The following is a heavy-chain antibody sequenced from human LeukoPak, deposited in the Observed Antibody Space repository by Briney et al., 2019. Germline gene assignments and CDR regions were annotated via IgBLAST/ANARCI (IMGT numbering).Heavy chain of an antibody. D-gene: IGHD2-15*01. CDR3: ARDGGCSGGSCYAVSFLFRGPGPNFDY. V-gene: IGHV3-21*01. J-gene: IGHJ4*02. CDR2: ISSSSSYI. Sequence: GGSLRLSCAASGFTFSSYAMTWVRQAPGKGLEWVSSISSSSSYIYYADSVKGRFTISRDNAKNSLYLQMNSLRAEDTAVYYCARDGGCSGGSCYAVSFLFRGPGPNFDYWGQGTLVTVSS. CDR1: GFTFSSYA.